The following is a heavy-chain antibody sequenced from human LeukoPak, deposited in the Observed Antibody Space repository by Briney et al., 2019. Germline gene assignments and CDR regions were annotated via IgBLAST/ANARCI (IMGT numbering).Heavy chain of an antibody. Sequence: ASVKVSCKASGYTFTTYGVSWVRQAPGQGLEWMGWISAYNGNTYYAQNLQGRVTMTTDTSTNTAYMELRSLKSDDTAVYYCARDDSGHSSNWFPFDYWGQGTLVTVSS. CDR1: GYTFTTYG. CDR3: ARDDSGHSSNWFPFDY. D-gene: IGHD6-13*01. CDR2: ISAYNGNT. V-gene: IGHV1-18*01. J-gene: IGHJ4*02.